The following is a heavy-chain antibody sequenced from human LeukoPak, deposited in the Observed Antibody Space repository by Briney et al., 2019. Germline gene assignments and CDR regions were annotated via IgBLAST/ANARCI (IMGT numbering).Heavy chain of an antibody. V-gene: IGHV4-28*01. J-gene: IGHJ4*02. CDR3: VRSLRGYYFDY. D-gene: IGHD3-16*01. CDR1: GYSISSSNW. CDR2: IYYSGST. Sequence: SETLSLTCAVSGYSISSSNWWGWARQPPGEGLEWIAYIYYSGSTYYNPSLKSRVTMSVDTSKNQFSLKLSSVTAVDTAVYYCVRSLRGYYFDYWGQGILVTVSS.